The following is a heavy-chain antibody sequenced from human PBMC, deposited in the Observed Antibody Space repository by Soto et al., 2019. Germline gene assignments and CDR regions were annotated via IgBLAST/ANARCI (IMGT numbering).Heavy chain of an antibody. CDR3: ARVIAVPAAMYYYYYGMDC. J-gene: IGHJ6*02. CDR1: VFTFSSYG. V-gene: IGHV3-33*01. CDR2: IWYDGSNK. D-gene: IGHD2-2*01. Sequence: PGGSLRLSCAASVFTFSSYGMHWVRQSPGKGLEWVAVIWYDGSNKYYAGSVKGRFTISRDNSKNTLYLQMNSLRAEDTAVYYCARVIAVPAAMYYYYYGMDCWGQGTTVTVSS.